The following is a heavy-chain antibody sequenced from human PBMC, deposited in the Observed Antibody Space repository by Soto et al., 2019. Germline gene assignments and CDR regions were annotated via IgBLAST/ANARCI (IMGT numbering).Heavy chain of an antibody. CDR3: AKAVEGGEDGFDY. CDR1: GFTFSSYA. CDR2: ISGSGGST. Sequence: LSLTCAASGFTFSSYAMSWVRQAPGKGLEWVSAISGSGGSTYYADSVKGRFTISRDNSKNTLYLQMNSLRAEDTAVYYCAKAVEGGEDGFDYWGQGTLVTVSS. D-gene: IGHD3-16*01. J-gene: IGHJ4*02. V-gene: IGHV3-23*01.